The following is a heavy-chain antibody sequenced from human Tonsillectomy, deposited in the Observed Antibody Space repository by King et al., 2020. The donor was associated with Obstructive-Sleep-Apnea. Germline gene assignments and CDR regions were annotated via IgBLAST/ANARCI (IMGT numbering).Heavy chain of an antibody. Sequence: VQLQESGPGLVKPSETLSLTCRVSGGSMSSFYRSWIRQAAGKGLEWIGRIYTSGSTNYNPSHKRRGTLSVDTSNNQISLKLSSVTAADTAVYYCAREESAYYGAGPMDVWGQGTTVTVSS. CDR3: AREESAYYGAGPMDV. D-gene: IGHD3-10*01. CDR2: IYTSGST. V-gene: IGHV4-4*07. CDR1: GGSMSSFY. J-gene: IGHJ6*02.